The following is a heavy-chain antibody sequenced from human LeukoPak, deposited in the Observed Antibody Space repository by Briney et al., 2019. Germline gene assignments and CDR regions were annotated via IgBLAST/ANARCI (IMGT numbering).Heavy chain of an antibody. CDR3: AKDERFGAAADSFDY. D-gene: IGHD6-13*01. CDR2: ISSDGSST. J-gene: IGHJ4*02. V-gene: IGHV3-74*01. Sequence: GGSLRLSCAASGFTFSSYWMHWVRQAPGKGLVWVSRISSDGSSTTYADSVKGRFTISRDNAKNTLYLQMNSLRAEDTAVYYCAKDERFGAAADSFDYWGQGTLVTVSS. CDR1: GFTFSSYW.